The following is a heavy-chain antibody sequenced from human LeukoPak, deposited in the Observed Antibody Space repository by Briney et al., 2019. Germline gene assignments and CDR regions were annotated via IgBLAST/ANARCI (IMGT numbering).Heavy chain of an antibody. CDR3: ARDFLSSKWYYFDY. CDR2: IYTSGST. V-gene: IGHV4-4*07. Sequence: SETLSLTCTVSGDSISTYYWNWIRQPAGEGLEWIGRIYTSGSTNYNPSLKSRVTMSVDTSKNQFSLKLSSVTAADTAVYYCARDFLSSKWYYFDYWGQGTLVTVSS. D-gene: IGHD6-13*01. CDR1: GDSISTYY. J-gene: IGHJ4*02.